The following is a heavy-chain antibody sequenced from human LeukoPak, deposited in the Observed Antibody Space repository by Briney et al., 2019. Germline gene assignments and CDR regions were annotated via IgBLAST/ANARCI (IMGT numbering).Heavy chain of an antibody. CDR1: GYTFRSYG. D-gene: IGHD3-22*01. CDR2: ISANNGNT. V-gene: IGHV1-18*01. J-gene: IGHJ5*02. CDR3: ARGRGDYYGSSGNWFDP. Sequence: GDSVKVSCKGSGYTFRSYGITWVRQAPGQGLEWMGWISANNGNTNYAQKFQARVTMTTDTSTTTAYMELRSLRSDNTAVYYCARGRGDYYGSSGNWFDPWGQGALVTVSS.